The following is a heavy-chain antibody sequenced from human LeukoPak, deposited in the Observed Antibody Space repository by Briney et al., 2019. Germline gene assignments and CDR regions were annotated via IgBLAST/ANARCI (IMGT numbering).Heavy chain of an antibody. Sequence: SQTLSLTCAISGDSVSSNSAAWNWIRQSPSRGLEWLGRTYYRSKWYNDYAVSVKSRITINPDTSKNQFSLQLNSVTPEDTAVYYCARSPIKQWLVLNWFDPWGQGTLVTVSS. CDR2: TYYRSKWYN. CDR1: GDSVSSNSAA. V-gene: IGHV6-1*01. D-gene: IGHD6-19*01. J-gene: IGHJ5*02. CDR3: ARSPIKQWLVLNWFDP.